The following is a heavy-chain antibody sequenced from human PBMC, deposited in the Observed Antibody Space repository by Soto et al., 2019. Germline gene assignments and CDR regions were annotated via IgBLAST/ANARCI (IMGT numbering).Heavy chain of an antibody. CDR2: IYYSGST. CDR1: GGSISSGDYY. V-gene: IGHV4-30-4*01. J-gene: IGHJ1*01. D-gene: IGHD2-15*01. Sequence: QVQLQESGPGLVKPSQTLSLTCTVSGGSISSGDYYWSWIRQPPGKGLEWIGYIYYSGSTYYNPSLKSRFTISVDTSKNQFSLKLSSVTAADTAVDYCARDGDCSGGSCEAEYFQHWGQGTLVTVSS. CDR3: ARDGDCSGGSCEAEYFQH.